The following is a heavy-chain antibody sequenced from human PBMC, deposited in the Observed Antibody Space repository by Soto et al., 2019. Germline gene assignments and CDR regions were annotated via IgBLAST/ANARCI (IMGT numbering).Heavy chain of an antibody. CDR1: GFTFSSYS. V-gene: IGHV3-21*01. Sequence: GGSLRLSCAASGFTFSSYSMNWVRQAPGKGLEWVSSISSSSSYIYYADSVKGRFTISRDNAKNSLYLQMNSLRAEDTAVYYCARHNAYGSGSYSSMPWGQGTLVTVSS. J-gene: IGHJ5*02. D-gene: IGHD3-10*01. CDR3: ARHNAYGSGSYSSMP. CDR2: ISSSSSYI.